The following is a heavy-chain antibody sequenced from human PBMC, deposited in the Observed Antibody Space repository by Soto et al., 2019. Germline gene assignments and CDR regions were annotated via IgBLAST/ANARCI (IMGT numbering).Heavy chain of an antibody. V-gene: IGHV3-66*01. CDR3: ARDIGYSYGYGAFDI. CDR2: IYSGGST. Sequence: EVQLVESGGGLVQPGGSLRLSCAASGFTVSSNYMSWVRQAPGKGLEWVSVIYSGGSTYYADSVKGRFTISRDNSKNTLYLQMHSLRAEDTAVYYYARDIGYSYGYGAFDIWGQGTMVTVSS. CDR1: GFTVSSNY. J-gene: IGHJ3*02. D-gene: IGHD5-18*01.